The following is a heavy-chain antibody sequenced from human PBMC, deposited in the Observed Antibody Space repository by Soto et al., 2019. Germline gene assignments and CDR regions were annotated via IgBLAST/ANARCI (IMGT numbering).Heavy chain of an antibody. CDR2: IYHSGST. CDR3: ARVKKRITGTTRYGMDV. CDR1: GGSISSSNW. Sequence: SETLSLTCAVSGGSISSSNWWSWVRQPPGKGLEWIGEIYHSGSTNYNPSLKSRVTISVDKSKNQFSLKLSSVTAADTAVYYCARVKKRITGTTRYGMDVWGQGTTVTVSS. J-gene: IGHJ6*02. D-gene: IGHD1-20*01. V-gene: IGHV4-4*02.